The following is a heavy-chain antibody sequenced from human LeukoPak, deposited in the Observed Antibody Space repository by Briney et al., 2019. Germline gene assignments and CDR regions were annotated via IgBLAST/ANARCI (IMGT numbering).Heavy chain of an antibody. CDR2: IIPILGIA. V-gene: IGHV1-69*04. J-gene: IGHJ3*02. D-gene: IGHD3-10*01. CDR1: GGTSSSYA. CDR3: AREYYYGSGSYLFAFDI. Sequence: GASVKVSCKASGGTSSSYAISWVRQAPGQGLEWMGRIIPILGIANYAQKFQGRVTITADKSTSTAYMELSSLRSEDTAVYYCAREYYYGSGSYLFAFDIWGQGTMVTVSS.